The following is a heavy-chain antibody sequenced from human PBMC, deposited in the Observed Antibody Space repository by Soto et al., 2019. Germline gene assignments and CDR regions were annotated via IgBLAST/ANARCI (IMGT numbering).Heavy chain of an antibody. V-gene: IGHV1-18*01. Sequence: ASVKVSCKASGYTFTSYGISWVRQAPGQGLEWMGWISAYSGSTNYAQKLQGRVTMTTDTSTSTAYMELRSLRSDDTAVYYCARSIAAAVDFNYWGQGTLVTVSS. CDR3: ARSIAAAVDFNY. D-gene: IGHD6-13*01. CDR1: GYTFTSYG. CDR2: ISAYSGST. J-gene: IGHJ4*02.